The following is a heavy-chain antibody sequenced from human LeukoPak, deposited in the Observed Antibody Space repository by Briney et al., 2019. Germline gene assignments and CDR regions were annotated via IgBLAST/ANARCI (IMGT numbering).Heavy chain of an antibody. D-gene: IGHD6-19*01. J-gene: IGHJ5*02. V-gene: IGHV4-31*03. Sequence: SQTLSLTCTVSGGSISSGGYYWSWIRQHPGKGLEWIGYIYYSGSTYYNPSLKSRVTISVDTSKNQFSLKLSSATAADTAVYYCARVWSIAVAGTKFDPWGQGTLVTVSS. CDR2: IYYSGST. CDR3: ARVWSIAVAGTKFDP. CDR1: GGSISSGGYY.